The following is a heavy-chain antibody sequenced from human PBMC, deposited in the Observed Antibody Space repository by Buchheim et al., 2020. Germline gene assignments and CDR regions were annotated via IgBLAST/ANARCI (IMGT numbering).Heavy chain of an antibody. J-gene: IGHJ4*02. V-gene: IGHV4-34*01. D-gene: IGHD2-2*01. CDR1: GGSFSGYY. Sequence: QVQLQQWGAGLLKPSETLSLTCAVYGGSFSGYYWSWIRQPPGQGLEWIGEINHSGSTNYNPSLTSRVTISVDTSKNQFSLKLSAVTAADTAVYYCARVRRPAVPAAKGRYYFDYWGQGTL. CDR3: ARVRRPAVPAAKGRYYFDY. CDR2: INHSGST.